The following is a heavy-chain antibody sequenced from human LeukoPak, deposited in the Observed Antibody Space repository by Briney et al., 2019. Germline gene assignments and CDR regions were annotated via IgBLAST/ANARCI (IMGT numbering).Heavy chain of an antibody. CDR2: IYYTGST. J-gene: IGHJ4*02. D-gene: IGHD4-23*01. CDR3: ARESPGYGGNSNFDY. Sequence: SETLSLTCTVSGGSTSGYYWSWIRQPPGKGLEWIGNIYYTGSTNYNPSLKSRVTISVDTSKNQFSLKLSSVTAADTAVYYCARESPGYGGNSNFDYWGQGTLVTVSS. V-gene: IGHV4-59*01. CDR1: GGSTSGYY.